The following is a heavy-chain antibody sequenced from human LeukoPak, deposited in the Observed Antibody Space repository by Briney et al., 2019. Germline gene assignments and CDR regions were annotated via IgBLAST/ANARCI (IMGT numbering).Heavy chain of an antibody. CDR2: ISSSGSTI. D-gene: IGHD3-10*01. Sequence: LTGGSLRLSCAASGFTFSSYEMNWVRQAPGKGLEWVSYISSSGSTIYYADSVKGRFTISRDNAKNSLYLQMNSLRAEDTAVYYCARAGSGAFDIWGQGTMVTVSS. J-gene: IGHJ3*02. CDR3: ARAGSGAFDI. CDR1: GFTFSSYE. V-gene: IGHV3-48*03.